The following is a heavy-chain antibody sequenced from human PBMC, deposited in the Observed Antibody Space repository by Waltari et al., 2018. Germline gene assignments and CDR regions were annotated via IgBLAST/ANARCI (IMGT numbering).Heavy chain of an antibody. Sequence: QLLESGGGWRQAGGSLRLFCAAAGFTFSNYALSWVRQAPGKGPEWVSGITSGGGDTYYTDSVRGRFTISRDNSKNTVYLQMNSLRHEDTAVYYCAKEIYRIGRPCFDYWGQGVRVTVSS. V-gene: IGHV3-23*01. CDR3: AKEIYRIGRPCFDY. CDR1: GFTFSNYA. CDR2: ITSGGGDT. J-gene: IGHJ4*02. D-gene: IGHD6-19*01.